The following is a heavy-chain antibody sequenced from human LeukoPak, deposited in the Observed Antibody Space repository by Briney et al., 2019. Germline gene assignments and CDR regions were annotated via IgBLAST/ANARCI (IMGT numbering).Heavy chain of an antibody. Sequence: GGSLRLSCAASGFTFSNYWMHWVRQAPGKGLVWVSRINSDGTTTTYADSVKGRFTISRDNAKNTLYLQMNSLRAEDTAVYYCATNGPGIAVAGYVDYWGQGTLVIVSS. V-gene: IGHV3-74*01. CDR1: GFTFSNYW. CDR3: ATNGPGIAVAGYVDY. CDR2: INSDGTTT. D-gene: IGHD6-19*01. J-gene: IGHJ4*02.